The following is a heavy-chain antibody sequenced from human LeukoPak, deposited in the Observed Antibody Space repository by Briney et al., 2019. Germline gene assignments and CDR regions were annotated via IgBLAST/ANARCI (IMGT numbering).Heavy chain of an antibody. D-gene: IGHD3-10*01. J-gene: IGHJ4*02. CDR1: GGTFSSYA. Sequence: ASVKVSCKASGGTFSSYAVSWVRQATGQGLEWMGWMNPNSGNTGYAQKFQGRVTMTRNTSISTAYMELSSLRSEDTAVYYCARGRPYYYGSGSQRGFDYWGQGTLVTVSS. V-gene: IGHV1-8*01. CDR3: ARGRPYYYGSGSQRGFDY. CDR2: MNPNSGNT.